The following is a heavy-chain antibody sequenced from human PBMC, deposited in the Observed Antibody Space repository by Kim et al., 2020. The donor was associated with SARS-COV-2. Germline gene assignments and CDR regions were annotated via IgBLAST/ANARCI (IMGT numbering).Heavy chain of an antibody. CDR3: AKGRGSYYFDY. Sequence: TYYADSVEGRFTISRDNSKNTLYLQMNSLRAEDTAVYYCAKGRGSYYFDYWGQGTLVTVSS. D-gene: IGHD1-26*01. J-gene: IGHJ4*02. V-gene: IGHV3-23*01. CDR2: T.